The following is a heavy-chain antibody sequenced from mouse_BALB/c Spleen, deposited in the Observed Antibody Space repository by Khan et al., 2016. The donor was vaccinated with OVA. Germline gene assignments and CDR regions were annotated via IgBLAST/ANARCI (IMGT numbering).Heavy chain of an antibody. D-gene: IGHD4-1*02. Sequence: VKLLESGAELARPGASVKLSCKASGYTFTDYYITWVKQRTGQGLEWIGEIYPGSGNIYYNENFKGKATLTADKSSSTAYMHLSSLTSEDSAVYFCARMDTTSLDYWGQGTTLTVSS. CDR3: ARMDTTSLDY. J-gene: IGHJ2*01. V-gene: IGHV1-77*01. CDR2: IYPGSGNI. CDR1: GYTFTDYY.